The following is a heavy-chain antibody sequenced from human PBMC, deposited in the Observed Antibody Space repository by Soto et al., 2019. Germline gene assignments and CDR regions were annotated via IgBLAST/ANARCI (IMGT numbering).Heavy chain of an antibody. J-gene: IGHJ4*02. Sequence: SLTCPVSGGSISGYYWSWIRQPPGKGLEWIAYIYYSGSTNYNPSLKSRVTISVDTSKNQFSLKLSSVTAADTAMYYCVSGIAVAGHHFDYWGQGTLVTVSS. CDR3: VSGIAVAGHHFDY. D-gene: IGHD6-19*01. CDR2: IYYSGST. CDR1: GGSISGYY. V-gene: IGHV4-59*01.